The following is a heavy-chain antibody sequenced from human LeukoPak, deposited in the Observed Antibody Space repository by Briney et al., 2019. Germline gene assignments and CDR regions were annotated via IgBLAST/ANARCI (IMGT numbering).Heavy chain of an antibody. J-gene: IGHJ4*02. CDR1: GGSISTSSYC. Sequence: PSETLSLTCTVSGGSISTSSYCWGWIRQPPGKGLEWIGSVYYSGSTYYNPSLKSRVTISVDTSKNQFSLKLSAVTAADTAVYYCARQSDYYDSSGSVEYWGQGTLVTVSS. CDR2: VYYSGST. CDR3: ARQSDYYDSSGSVEY. V-gene: IGHV4-39*01. D-gene: IGHD3-22*01.